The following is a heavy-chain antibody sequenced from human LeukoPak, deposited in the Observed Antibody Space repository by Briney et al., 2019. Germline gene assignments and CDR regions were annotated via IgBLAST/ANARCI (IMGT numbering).Heavy chain of an antibody. CDR1: GFTFSGSA. V-gene: IGHV3-73*01. CDR2: IRSKANSFAT. D-gene: IGHD4-17*01. J-gene: IGHJ3*02. Sequence: GVSLKLSCAASGFTFSGSAMHWVRQASGKGLEWVGRIRSKANSFATAYAASVKGRFSISRDDSKNTAYLQMNSLKTEDTAVYYCTRQPYGDYGGAAFDIWGQGTMVTVSS. CDR3: TRQPYGDYGGAAFDI.